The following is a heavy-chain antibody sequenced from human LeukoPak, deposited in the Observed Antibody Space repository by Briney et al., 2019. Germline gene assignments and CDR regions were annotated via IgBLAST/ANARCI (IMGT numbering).Heavy chain of an antibody. CDR3: VRPGPYWYFDL. Sequence: PGGSLRLSCAASGFTFSSYAMSWVRQAPGKGLEWVANIKQDGSEKYYVDSVKGRFTISRDNPKNSLYLQMNSLRAEDTALYYCVRPGPYWYFDLWGRGTLVTVSS. J-gene: IGHJ2*01. CDR1: GFTFSSYA. CDR2: IKQDGSEK. V-gene: IGHV3-7*01. D-gene: IGHD1-1*01.